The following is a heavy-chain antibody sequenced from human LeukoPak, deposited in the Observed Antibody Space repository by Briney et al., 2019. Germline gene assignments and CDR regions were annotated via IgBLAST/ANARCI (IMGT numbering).Heavy chain of an antibody. D-gene: IGHD2-2*01. Sequence: PGGSLRLSCAASGFTFDDYAMHWVRQAPGKGLEWVSGISWNSGSIGYADSVKGRFTISRDNAKNSLYLQMNNLRAEDTALYYCAKAAGGCSSTSCYYYFDYWGQGTLVTVSS. V-gene: IGHV3-9*01. CDR1: GFTFDDYA. CDR2: ISWNSGSI. CDR3: AKAAGGCSSTSCYYYFDY. J-gene: IGHJ4*02.